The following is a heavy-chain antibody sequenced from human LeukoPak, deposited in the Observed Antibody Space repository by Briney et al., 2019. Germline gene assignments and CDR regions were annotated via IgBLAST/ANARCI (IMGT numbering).Heavy chain of an antibody. V-gene: IGHV3-33*08. CDR1: GFSFTSSW. J-gene: IGHJ4*02. CDR3: ARGTVYDFWSGYSPGYYFDY. Sequence: GGSLRLSCVASGFSFTSSWMTWVRQAPGKGLEWVAVIWYDGSNKYYADSVKGRFTISRDNSKNTLYLQMNSLRAEDTAVYYCARGTVYDFWSGYSPGYYFDYWGQGTLVTVSS. CDR2: IWYDGSNK. D-gene: IGHD3-3*01.